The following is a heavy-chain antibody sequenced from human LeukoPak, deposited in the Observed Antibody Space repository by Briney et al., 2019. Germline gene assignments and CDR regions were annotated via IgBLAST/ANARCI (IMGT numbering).Heavy chain of an antibody. D-gene: IGHD6-19*01. CDR3: ARVQSYSSGWYRTGILLDY. CDR2: IKQDGSEK. V-gene: IGHV3-7*03. CDR1: GFTFSSYW. Sequence: GGSLRLSCAASGFTFSSYWMSWVRQAPGKGLEWVANIKQDGSEKYYVDSVKGRFTISRDNAKNSLYLQMNSLRAEDTAVYYCARVQSYSSGWYRTGILLDYWGQGTLVTVSS. J-gene: IGHJ4*02.